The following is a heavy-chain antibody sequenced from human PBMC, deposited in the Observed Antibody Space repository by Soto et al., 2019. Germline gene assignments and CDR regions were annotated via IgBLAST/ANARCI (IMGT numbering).Heavy chain of an antibody. Sequence: QVQLQESGPGLVKPSETLSLTCSVSSGSISRYYWTWIRQPPGKGLEWIGYIYHSGITSYNPSLKSRVPISVDTSKNQFSLKLSSVTTADTAVYYCAKLVREMATTHYFDYWGQGTLVTVSS. CDR2: IYHSGIT. CDR3: AKLVREMATTHYFDY. CDR1: SGSISRYY. D-gene: IGHD1-1*01. V-gene: IGHV4-59*01. J-gene: IGHJ4*02.